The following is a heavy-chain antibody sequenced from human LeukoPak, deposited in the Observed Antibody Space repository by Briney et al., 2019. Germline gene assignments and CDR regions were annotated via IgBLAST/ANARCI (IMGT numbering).Heavy chain of an antibody. Sequence: PGGSLRLSCAVSGITLINYGMSWVRQAPGEGLGWVAGIIGSGGGTNYADSVKGRFTISRDNPKNTLYLQMNSLRAEDTAVYFCAKRGVVIRVILVGFHKEAYYFDSWGQGALVTVSS. CDR1: GITLINYG. CDR3: AKRGVVIRVILVGFHKEAYYFDS. J-gene: IGHJ4*02. CDR2: IIGSGGGT. D-gene: IGHD3-22*01. V-gene: IGHV3-23*01.